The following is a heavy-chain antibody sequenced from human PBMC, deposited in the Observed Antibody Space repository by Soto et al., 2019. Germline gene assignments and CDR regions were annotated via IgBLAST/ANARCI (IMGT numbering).Heavy chain of an antibody. J-gene: IGHJ6*02. CDR3: ARDFVPNSQPSIAVAGSHYGMDV. CDR2: INPNSGGT. Sequence: ASVKVSCKASGYTFTGYYMHWVRQAPGQGLEWMGWINPNSGGTNYAQKFQGWVTMTRDTSISTAYMELSRLRSDDTAVYYCARDFVPNSQPSIAVAGSHYGMDVWGQGTTVTVSS. V-gene: IGHV1-2*04. CDR1: GYTFTGYY. D-gene: IGHD6-19*01.